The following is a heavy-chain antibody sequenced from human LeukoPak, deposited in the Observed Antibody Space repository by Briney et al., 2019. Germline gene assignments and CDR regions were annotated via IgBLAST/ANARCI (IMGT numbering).Heavy chain of an antibody. CDR2: IRYDGSNK. D-gene: IGHD6-13*01. V-gene: IGHV3-30*02. CDR1: GFTFSSYG. Sequence: GGSLRLSCAASGFTFSSYGMHWVRQAPGKGLEWVAFIRYDGSNKYYADSVKGRFTISRDNSKNTLYLQMNSLRAEDTALYYCARGGFGGSSWLNWFDPWGQGTLVTVSS. CDR3: ARGGFGGSSWLNWFDP. J-gene: IGHJ5*02.